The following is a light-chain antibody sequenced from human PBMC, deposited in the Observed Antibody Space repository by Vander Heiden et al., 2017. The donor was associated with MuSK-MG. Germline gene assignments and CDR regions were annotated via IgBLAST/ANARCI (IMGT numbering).Light chain of an antibody. V-gene: IGKV2-28*01. Sequence: DLVMTQSPLSLPVTPGAPASISCRSSQSLLPSNGYNYLDWYLQKPGQSPQLLIYLGSNRASGVPERFSGSGSGTDLTRKSSRVEAEDVGGYYCMQALQKRLTFGGGTKVEIK. J-gene: IGKJ4*01. CDR2: LGS. CDR3: MQALQKRLT. CDR1: QSLLPSNGYNY.